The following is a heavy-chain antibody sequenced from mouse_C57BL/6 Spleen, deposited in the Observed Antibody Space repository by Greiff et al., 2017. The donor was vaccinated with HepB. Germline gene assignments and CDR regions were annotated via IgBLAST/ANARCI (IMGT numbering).Heavy chain of an antibody. CDR3: ARYRVYYAHEGFSY. Sequence: VQLQQSGAELVKPGASVKISCKASGYAFSSYWMNWVKQRPGKGLEWIGQIYPGDGDTNYNGKFKGKATLTADKSSSTAYMQLSSLTSEDSAVYFCARYRVYYAHEGFSYWGQGTTLTVSS. D-gene: IGHD2-1*01. CDR1: GYAFSSYW. J-gene: IGHJ2*01. CDR2: IYPGDGDT. V-gene: IGHV1-80*01.